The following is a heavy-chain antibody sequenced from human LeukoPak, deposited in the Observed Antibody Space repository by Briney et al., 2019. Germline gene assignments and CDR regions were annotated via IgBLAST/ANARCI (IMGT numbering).Heavy chain of an antibody. CDR3: ARKDGDY. J-gene: IGHJ4*02. CDR1: GASITSFH. V-gene: IGHV4-4*07. D-gene: IGHD6-6*01. CDR2: IYSSGST. Sequence: SETLSLTCTVSGASITSFHWTWIRQPAGKGLEWIGLIYSSGSTIYNPSLQSRVAMSVDMAKNQLSLKLSSVTAADTAMYYCARKDGDYWGQGTLVTVSS.